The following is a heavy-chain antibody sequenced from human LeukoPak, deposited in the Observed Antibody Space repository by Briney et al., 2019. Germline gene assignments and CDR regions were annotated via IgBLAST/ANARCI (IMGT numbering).Heavy chain of an antibody. J-gene: IGHJ3*02. V-gene: IGHV1-18*01. Sequence: RGAPVKVSCKASGYTFTSYGISWVRQAPGQGLEWMGWISAYNGNTNYAQKLQGRVTMTTDTSTSTAYMELRSLRSDDTAVYYCARDWTPHAVAAAGIWGQGTMVTVSS. CDR1: GYTFTSYG. CDR2: ISAYNGNT. D-gene: IGHD6-13*01. CDR3: ARDWTPHAVAAAGI.